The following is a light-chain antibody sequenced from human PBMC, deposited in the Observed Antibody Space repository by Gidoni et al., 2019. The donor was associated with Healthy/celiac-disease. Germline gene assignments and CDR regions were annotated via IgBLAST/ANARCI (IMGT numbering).Light chain of an antibody. J-gene: IGKJ3*01. V-gene: IGKV1-5*01. CDR2: DAS. CDR1: QSISSW. Sequence: DSHMTQSPSTLSASVGDRVTITCRASQSISSWLAWYQQKPGKAPKLLIYDASSLESGVPSRFSGSGSGTEFTLTISSLQPDDFATYCCQHFTFGPGTKVDIK. CDR3: QHFT.